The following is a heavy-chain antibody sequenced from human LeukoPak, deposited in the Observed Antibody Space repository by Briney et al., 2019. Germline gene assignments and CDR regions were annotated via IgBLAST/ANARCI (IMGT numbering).Heavy chain of an antibody. CDR3: ARDCSSNTCPSDNWFDP. D-gene: IGHD2-2*01. J-gene: IGHJ5*02. V-gene: IGHV1-2*02. CDR1: GYTFTGYY. CDR2: INPNSGGT. Sequence: ASVKVSCKASGYTFTGYYMHWVRQAPGQGLEWMGWINPNSGGTNYAQKFQGRVTMTTDTSTSTAYMELRSLRSDDTAVYYCARDCSSNTCPSDNWFDPWGQGTLVTVS.